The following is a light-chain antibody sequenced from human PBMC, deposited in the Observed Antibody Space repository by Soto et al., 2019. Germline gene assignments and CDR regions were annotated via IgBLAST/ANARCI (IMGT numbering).Light chain of an antibody. CDR2: GAS. CDR3: QQYNNWPYT. V-gene: IGKV3-15*01. J-gene: IGKJ2*01. CDR1: QSVSTN. Sequence: EIVMTQSPDTLSVSPGDRATLSCRASQSVSTNVAWYQQKPGQAPRLLIYGASTRATGIPARFSGSGSGTEFTLTISSLQSEDFAVYHCQQYNNWPYTFGQGTKLEIK.